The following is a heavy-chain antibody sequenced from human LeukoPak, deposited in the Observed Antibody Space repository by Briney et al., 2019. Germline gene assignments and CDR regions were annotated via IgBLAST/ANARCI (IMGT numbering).Heavy chain of an antibody. CDR2: TYYRSKWYN. CDR3: AIQGRTYYDFWSGYSKTYGMDV. V-gene: IGHV6-1*01. Sequence: SQTLSLTCAISGDSVSSNSAIWNWIRQSPSRGLEWLGRTYYRSKWYNDYVLSVKGRITINPDTSKNQFSLQLNSVTPEDTAVYYCAIQGRTYYDFWSGYSKTYGMDVWGQGTTVTVSS. J-gene: IGHJ6*02. CDR1: GDSVSSNSAI. D-gene: IGHD3-3*01.